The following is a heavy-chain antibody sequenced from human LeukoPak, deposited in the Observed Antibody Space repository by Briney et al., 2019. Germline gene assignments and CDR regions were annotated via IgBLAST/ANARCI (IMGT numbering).Heavy chain of an antibody. CDR2: ISAYNGNT. CDR1: GYTFTSYG. D-gene: IGHD3-22*01. J-gene: IGHJ5*02. V-gene: IGHV1-18*01. CDR3: ARDGLGYYYDSSGYGRYDWFDP. Sequence: ASVKVSCEASGYTFTSYGISWVRQAPGQGLEWMGWISAYNGNTNYAQKLQGRVTMTTDTSTSTAYMELRSLRSDDTAVYYCARDGLGYYYDSSGYGRYDWFDPWGQGTLVTVSS.